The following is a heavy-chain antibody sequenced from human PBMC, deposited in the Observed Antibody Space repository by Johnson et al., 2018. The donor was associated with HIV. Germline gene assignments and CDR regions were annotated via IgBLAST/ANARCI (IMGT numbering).Heavy chain of an antibody. CDR1: GFTFDDYA. CDR3: AKGDINYSSSSTGSFDI. V-gene: IGHV3-30*04. Sequence: HVQLVESGGVVVQPGGSLRLSCAASGFTFDDYAMHWVRQAPGKGLEWVAFISSDGRNKYSADSVKGRFTISRDNSKNTLYLQMNSLRAEDTAVYYCAKGDINYSSSSTGSFDIWGQGTIVTVSS. J-gene: IGHJ3*02. D-gene: IGHD6-6*01. CDR2: ISSDGRNK.